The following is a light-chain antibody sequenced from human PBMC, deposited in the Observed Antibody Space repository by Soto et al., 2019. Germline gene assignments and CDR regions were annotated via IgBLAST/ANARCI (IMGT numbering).Light chain of an antibody. CDR3: AAWDDSLNGWV. V-gene: IGLV1-44*01. CDR2: SNN. CDR1: NSNIGSNT. J-gene: IGLJ3*02. Sequence: QSVLTQPPSASGTPGQRVTISCSGSNSNIGSNTVNWYQQVPGTAPKLLIYSNNKRPSGVPDRFSGSKSGTSASLAISGLQSEDEADYSCAAWDDSLNGWVFGGGTKLTVL.